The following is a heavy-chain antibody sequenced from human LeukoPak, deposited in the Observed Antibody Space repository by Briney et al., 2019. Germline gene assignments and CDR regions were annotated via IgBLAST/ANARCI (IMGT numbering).Heavy chain of an antibody. CDR3: ARDRRGYSYGVFPGIAVAGLDY. CDR2: INPNSGGT. CDR1: GYTFTDYY. V-gene: IGHV1-2*02. D-gene: IGHD6-19*01. J-gene: IGHJ4*02. Sequence: GASVKVSCKASGYTFTDYYMHWVRQAPGQGLEWMGWINPNSGGTNYAQKFQGRVTMTRDTSISTAYMELSRLRSDDTAVYYCARDRRGYSYGVFPGIAVAGLDYWGQGTLVTVSS.